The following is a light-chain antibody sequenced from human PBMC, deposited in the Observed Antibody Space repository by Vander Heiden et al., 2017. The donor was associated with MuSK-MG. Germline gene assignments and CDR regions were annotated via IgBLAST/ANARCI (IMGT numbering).Light chain of an antibody. CDR2: AAS. CDR3: QQSDSTPYT. V-gene: IGKV1-39*01. Sequence: DIQMTQSPSSLSASVGDRVTITCRASQSINSYLNWYQQKPQKAPKLLIYAASSLQSGVPSRFSGSESGTDFTLTINSLQPADVATYYCQQSDSTPYTFGQGTKLEIK. J-gene: IGKJ2*01. CDR1: QSINSY.